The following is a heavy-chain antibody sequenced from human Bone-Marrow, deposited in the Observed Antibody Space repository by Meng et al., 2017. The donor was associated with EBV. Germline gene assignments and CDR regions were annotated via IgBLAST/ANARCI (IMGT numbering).Heavy chain of an antibody. CDR3: ARGPLEWELRGEDY. CDR2: INHSGST. Sequence: QVHLQEGGAGLLKPSETLSLTCAVYGGSFSGYYWSWIRQPPGKGLEWIGEINHSGSTNYNPSLKSRVTISVDTSKNQFSLKLSSVTAADTAVYYCARGPLEWELRGEDYWGQGTLVTVSS. J-gene: IGHJ4*02. CDR1: GGSFSGYY. D-gene: IGHD1-26*01. V-gene: IGHV4-34*01.